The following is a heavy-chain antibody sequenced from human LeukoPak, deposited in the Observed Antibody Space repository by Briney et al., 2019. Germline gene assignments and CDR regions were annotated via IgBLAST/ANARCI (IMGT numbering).Heavy chain of an antibody. D-gene: IGHD3-22*01. CDR1: GGSISSGDYY. V-gene: IGHV4-30-4*01. CDR3: ASVYDSSGYYPF. Sequence: SQTLSLTCTVSGGSISSGDYYWSWIRQPPGKGLEWIGEINHSGSTNYNPSLKSRVTISVDTSKNQFSLKLSSVTAADTAVYYCASVYDSSGYYPFWGQGTLVTVSS. J-gene: IGHJ4*02. CDR2: INHSGST.